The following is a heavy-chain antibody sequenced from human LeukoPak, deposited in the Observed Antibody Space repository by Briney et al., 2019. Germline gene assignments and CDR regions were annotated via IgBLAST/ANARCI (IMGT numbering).Heavy chain of an antibody. CDR1: GFTFSSYS. D-gene: IGHD6-13*01. Sequence: PGGSLRLSCAASGFTFSSYSMNWVRQAPGKGLEWVSSISSSSSYIYYADSVKGRFTISRDNAKNSLYLQMNSLRAEDTAVYYCARDRAPASGSSSWYDAFDIWGQGTMVTVSS. CDR2: ISSSSSYI. V-gene: IGHV3-21*01. CDR3: ARDRAPASGSSSWYDAFDI. J-gene: IGHJ3*02.